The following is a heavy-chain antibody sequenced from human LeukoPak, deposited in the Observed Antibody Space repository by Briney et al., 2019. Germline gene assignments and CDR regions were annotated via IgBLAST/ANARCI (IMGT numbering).Heavy chain of an antibody. CDR2: ISAYNGNT. D-gene: IGHD3-10*01. CDR3: ARDRPTYYYGSGKRNAFDI. J-gene: IGHJ3*02. CDR1: GYTFTSYG. V-gene: IGHV1-18*01. Sequence: ASVKVSCKASGYTFTSYGISWVRQAPGQGLEWMGWISAYNGNTNYAQKLQGRVTMTTDTSTSTAYMELRSLRSDDTAVYYCARDRPTYYYGSGKRNAFDIWGQGTMVTVSS.